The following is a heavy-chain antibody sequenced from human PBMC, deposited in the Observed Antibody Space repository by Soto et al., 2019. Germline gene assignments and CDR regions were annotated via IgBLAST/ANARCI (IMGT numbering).Heavy chain of an antibody. CDR1: GLSFSSYG. CDR3: AKEKISTSCCNWFDP. J-gene: IGHJ5*02. D-gene: IGHD2-2*01. CDR2: ISYDGSNK. V-gene: IGHV3-30*18. Sequence: GGSLRLSCADSGLSFSSYGMHWVRQAPGEGLEWVAAISYDGSNKNYLASVEGRFTISRDNSKNTLYLQMNSLRVEDTAVYYCAKEKISTSCCNWFDPWGQGTLVTVSS.